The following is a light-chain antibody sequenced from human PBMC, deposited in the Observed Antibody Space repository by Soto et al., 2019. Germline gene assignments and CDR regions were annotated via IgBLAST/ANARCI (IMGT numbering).Light chain of an antibody. Sequence: QSVLTRPPSASGTPGQRVTISCSGSSSNIGSNYVYWYQQLPGTAPKLLIYRNNQRPSGVPDRFSGSKSGTSASLAISGLRSEDEADYYCAAWDDSLSGLYVFGTGTKVTV. CDR1: SSNIGSNY. CDR3: AAWDDSLSGLYV. J-gene: IGLJ1*01. CDR2: RNN. V-gene: IGLV1-47*01.